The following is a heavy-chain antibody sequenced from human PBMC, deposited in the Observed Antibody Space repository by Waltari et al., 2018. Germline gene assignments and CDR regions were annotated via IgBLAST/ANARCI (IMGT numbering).Heavy chain of an antibody. D-gene: IGHD2-21*01. J-gene: IGHJ4*02. CDR3: ARGPYCGGDCYLDS. CDR1: RGYIRTYY. CDR2: IYSSGTT. Sequence: QVHLQESGPRLVKHSDTLSLNSSVSRGYIRTYYWSWNRQPAGKGPEWIGRIYSSGTTDYNPSLKSRVTMSVDTPKNEFSLNLASVTAADTAVYYCARGPYCGGDCYLDSWGQGTLVTVSS. V-gene: IGHV4-4*07.